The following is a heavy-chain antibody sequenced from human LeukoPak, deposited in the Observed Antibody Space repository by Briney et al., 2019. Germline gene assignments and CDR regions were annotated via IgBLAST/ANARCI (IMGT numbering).Heavy chain of an antibody. V-gene: IGHV3-74*01. CDR2: INSDGSTT. CDR3: ARESRSNYDFWSAYHFDY. D-gene: IGHD3-3*01. Sequence: GGSLRLSCAASGFTLSSYWMHWVRQAPGEGLVWVSRINSDGSTTSYADSVKGRFTISRDTAKNTLYLQMNSLRAEDTAVYYCARESRSNYDFWSAYHFDYWGQGTLVTVSS. CDR1: GFTLSSYW. J-gene: IGHJ4*02.